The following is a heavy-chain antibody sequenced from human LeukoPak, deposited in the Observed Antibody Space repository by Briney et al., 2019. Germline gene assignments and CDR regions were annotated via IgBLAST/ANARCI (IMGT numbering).Heavy chain of an antibody. D-gene: IGHD5-12*01. Sequence: SVNVSCKASGGTFSSYAISWVRQAPGQELESMGGIIPIFGTANYAQKFQGRVTITADKSTSTAYMELSSLRSEDTAVYYCAVAQWLGPSYYYGMDVWGKGTTVTVSS. CDR1: GGTFSSYA. J-gene: IGHJ6*04. CDR3: AVAQWLGPSYYYGMDV. V-gene: IGHV1-69*06. CDR2: IIPIFGTA.